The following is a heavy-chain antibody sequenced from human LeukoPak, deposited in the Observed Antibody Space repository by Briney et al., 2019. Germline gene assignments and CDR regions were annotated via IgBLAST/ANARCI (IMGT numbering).Heavy chain of an antibody. J-gene: IGHJ4*02. V-gene: IGHV4-59*08. Sequence: SETLSLTCAASGDSISVYSWSWIRQPPGKGLEWIGDIYKTASTNHTPYLRSRVPITVATSRNQCALELTSVTAADTAIYYCARHHLTSDYDESGYYDLWGQGTLVTVSS. CDR3: ARHHLTSDYDESGYYDL. CDR1: GDSISVYS. CDR2: IYKTAST. D-gene: IGHD3-22*01.